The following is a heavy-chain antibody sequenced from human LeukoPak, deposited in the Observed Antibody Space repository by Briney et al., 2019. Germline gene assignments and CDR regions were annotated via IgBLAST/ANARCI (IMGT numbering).Heavy chain of an antibody. CDR3: AKDMRLSFRSAFDI. CDR1: GFTFSSYG. V-gene: IGHV3-30*02. CDR2: IRYDGSNK. D-gene: IGHD3-16*01. J-gene: IGHJ3*02. Sequence: PGGSLRLSCAASGFTFSSYGMHWVRQAPGKGLEWVAFIRYDGSNKYYADSVKGRFTISRDNSKNTLYLQMNSLRAEDTAVYYCAKDMRLSFRSAFDIWGQGTMVTVSS.